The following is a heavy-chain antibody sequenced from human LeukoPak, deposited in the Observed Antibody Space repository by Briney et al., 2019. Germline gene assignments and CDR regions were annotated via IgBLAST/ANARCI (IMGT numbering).Heavy chain of an antibody. CDR3: GRGSVGFGELNY. D-gene: IGHD3-10*01. V-gene: IGHV3-30-3*01. CDR1: GFTFSSYA. CDR2: ISYDGSNK. J-gene: IGHJ4*02. Sequence: GGSLRLSCAASGFTFSSYAMHWVRQAPGKGLEWVAVISYDGSNKFYADSVKGRFTLSRDNSKYTLHLQMNSLRIEDTAVYYCGRGSVGFGELNYWGQGTLVTVSS.